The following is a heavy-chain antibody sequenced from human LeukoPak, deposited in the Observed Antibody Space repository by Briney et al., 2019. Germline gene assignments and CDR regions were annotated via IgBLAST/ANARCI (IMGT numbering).Heavy chain of an antibody. CDR1: GGSISSGSYY. J-gene: IGHJ4*02. Sequence: DPSQTLSLTCTLSGGSISSGSYYRSWIRQPAGKGLEWIGRIYTSGSTNYNPSLKSRVTRSVDTSKNQFSLKLSSVTAADTAVYYCARELGGLRAFLDYWGQGTLVTVSS. V-gene: IGHV4-61*02. CDR3: ARELGGLRAFLDY. D-gene: IGHD3-10*01. CDR2: IYTSGST.